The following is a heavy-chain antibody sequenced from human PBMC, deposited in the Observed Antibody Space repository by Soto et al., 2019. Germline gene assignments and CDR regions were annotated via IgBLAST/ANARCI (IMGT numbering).Heavy chain of an antibody. V-gene: IGHV1-46*01. D-gene: IGHD6-13*01. CDR3: ARERVAAGTGAPLYGMDV. Sequence: ASVKVSCTASGYTFTSYYMHWVRQAPGQGLEWMGIINPSGGSTSYAQKFQGRVTMTRDTSTSTVYMELSSLRSEDTAVYYCARERVAAGTGAPLYGMDVWGQGTTVTVSS. CDR2: INPSGGST. CDR1: GYTFTSYY. J-gene: IGHJ6*02.